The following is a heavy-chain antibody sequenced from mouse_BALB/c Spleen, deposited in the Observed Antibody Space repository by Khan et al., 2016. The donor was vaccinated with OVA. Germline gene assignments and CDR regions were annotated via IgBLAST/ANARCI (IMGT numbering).Heavy chain of an antibody. CDR2: ISYSGST. V-gene: IGHV3-2*02. Sequence: VQLQQSGPGLVKPSQSLSLTCTVTGYSITSGYGWNWIRQFPGNKLEWMGYISYSGSTNYNPSLKSRISINRDTYKNQFFLQLNSVTTEDTATYFCARTARIKYWGQGTTLTVSS. D-gene: IGHD1-2*01. CDR1: GYSITSGYG. CDR3: ARTARIKY. J-gene: IGHJ2*01.